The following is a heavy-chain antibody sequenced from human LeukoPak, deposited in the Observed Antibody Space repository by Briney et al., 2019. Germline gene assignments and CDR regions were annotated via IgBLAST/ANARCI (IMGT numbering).Heavy chain of an antibody. D-gene: IGHD1-7*01. J-gene: IGHJ6*03. V-gene: IGHV3-23*01. CDR1: GFTFSSYG. Sequence: GGTLRLSCAASGFTFSSYGMSWVRQAPGKGLEWVSAISGSGGSTYFADSVKGRFTISRDNSKNTLYLQMNSLRAEDTAVYYCAKRRGLELLYYYYMDVWGKGTTVTVSS. CDR2: ISGSGGST. CDR3: AKRRGLELLYYYYMDV.